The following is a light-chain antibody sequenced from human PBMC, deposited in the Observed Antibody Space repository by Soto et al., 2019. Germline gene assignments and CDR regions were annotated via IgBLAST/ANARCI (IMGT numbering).Light chain of an antibody. J-gene: IGKJ1*01. CDR2: AAS. Sequence: IQMPQSPSSLSASVGDRVTITCRASQGIRTDLGWYQQKPGKAPKLLIYAASSLQGGVPSRFSGRGSGTDFTLTISSLQPEDFATYYCLQDYNYPRTFGQGTKVDIK. CDR1: QGIRTD. V-gene: IGKV1-6*02. CDR3: LQDYNYPRT.